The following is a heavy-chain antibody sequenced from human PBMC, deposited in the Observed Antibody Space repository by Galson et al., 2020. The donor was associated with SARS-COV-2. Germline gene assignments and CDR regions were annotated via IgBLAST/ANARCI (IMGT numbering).Heavy chain of an antibody. CDR3: ARALAGNYYDGMDV. Sequence: QLGESLKISCAASGFTFSSYAMHWVRQAPGQGLEWVAVISYAGSNKYYADSVKGRFTLSRDNSKNTLYLQMNSLRAEDTAVYYCARALAGNYYDGMDVWGQGTTVTVSS. CDR1: GFTFSSYA. V-gene: IGHV3-30*04. J-gene: IGHJ6*02. CDR2: ISYAGSNK.